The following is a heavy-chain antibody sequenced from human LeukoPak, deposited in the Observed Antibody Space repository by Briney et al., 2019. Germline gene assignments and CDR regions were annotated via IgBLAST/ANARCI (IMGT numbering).Heavy chain of an antibody. V-gene: IGHV4-59*01. CDR1: GDSISMYY. D-gene: IGHD6-13*01. J-gene: IGHJ6*03. CDR2: IDHTGST. CDR3: ARGRVSSSSWQSVYYYYLYMDV. Sequence: PSETLSLTCSVSGDSISMYYWNWIRQSPGKGLEWIGYIDHTGSTNYNPSLNSRVTISRDTSTNHFSLKLSSVTAAGTAVYFCARGRVSSSSWQSVYYYYLYMDVWGKGSTVTVSS.